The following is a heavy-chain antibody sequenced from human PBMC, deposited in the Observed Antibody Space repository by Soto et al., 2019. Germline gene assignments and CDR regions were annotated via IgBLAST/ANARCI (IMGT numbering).Heavy chain of an antibody. J-gene: IGHJ5*02. CDR1: GFTFSSYS. D-gene: IGHD3-9*01. CDR2: ISSSSSYI. Sequence: GGSLRLSCAASGFTFSSYSMNWVRQAPGKGLEWVSSISSSSSYIYYADSVKGRFTISRGNAKNSLYLQMNSLRAEDTAVYYCARDQSYYDILTGYYNGWFDPWGQGTLVTVSS. CDR3: ARDQSYYDILTGYYNGWFDP. V-gene: IGHV3-21*01.